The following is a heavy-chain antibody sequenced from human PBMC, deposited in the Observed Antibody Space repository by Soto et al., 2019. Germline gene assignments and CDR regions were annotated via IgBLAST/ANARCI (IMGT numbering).Heavy chain of an antibody. CDR3: ARGVAARTRFSDS. V-gene: IGHV4-31*03. CDR2: IYTSGST. D-gene: IGHD6-13*01. J-gene: IGHJ4*02. Sequence: SETLSLTCTVSGGSISSGGCYWSWIRQHPGKGLEYIGYIYTSGSTYYNPSLKSRVTISVDTSKNQFSLKLSSVTAADTAVYYCARGVAARTRFSDSWGQGTLVTAPQ. CDR1: GGSISSGGCY.